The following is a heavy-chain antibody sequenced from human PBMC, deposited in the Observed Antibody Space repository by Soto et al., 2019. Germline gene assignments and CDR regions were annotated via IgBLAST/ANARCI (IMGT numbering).Heavy chain of an antibody. V-gene: IGHV2-70*11. D-gene: IGHD3-10*01. Sequence: SGPTLVNPTQTLTLTCTFSGFSLSTSGMCVSWIRQPPGKALEWLARIDWDDDKYYSTSLKTRLTISKDTSKNQVVLTMTNMDPVDTATYYCARIQVTMVRGVIITPADVWGKGTTVTVSS. J-gene: IGHJ6*04. CDR3: ARIQVTMVRGVIITPADV. CDR1: GFSLSTSGMC. CDR2: IDWDDDK.